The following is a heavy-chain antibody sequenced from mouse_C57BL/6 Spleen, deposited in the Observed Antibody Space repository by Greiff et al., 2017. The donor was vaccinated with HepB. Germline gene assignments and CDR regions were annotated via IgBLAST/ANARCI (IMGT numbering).Heavy chain of an antibody. D-gene: IGHD1-1*01. Sequence: EVQLQQSVAELVRPGASVKLSCTASGFNIKNTYMHWVKQRPEQGLEWIGRIDPANGNTKYAPKFQGKATITADTSSNTAYLQLSSLTSEDTAIYYCARSYYGSSYVWYFDVWGTGTTVTVSS. CDR1: GFNIKNTY. CDR2: IDPANGNT. V-gene: IGHV14-3*01. J-gene: IGHJ1*03. CDR3: ARSYYGSSYVWYFDV.